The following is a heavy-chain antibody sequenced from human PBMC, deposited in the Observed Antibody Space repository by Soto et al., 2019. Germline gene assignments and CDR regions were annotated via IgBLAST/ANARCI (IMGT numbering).Heavy chain of an antibody. CDR2: ISGSGGGT. CDR1: GFTFNIYA. CDR3: AIIVATISSFDY. D-gene: IGHD5-12*01. V-gene: IGHV3-23*01. Sequence: PGGSLRLSCAASGFTFNIYAMSWVRQAPGKGLEWVSAISGSGGGTYYADSVEGRFTISRDNSNNTLYLQMNSLRAEDTAVYYCAIIVATISSFDYWGQGTLVTVSS. J-gene: IGHJ4*02.